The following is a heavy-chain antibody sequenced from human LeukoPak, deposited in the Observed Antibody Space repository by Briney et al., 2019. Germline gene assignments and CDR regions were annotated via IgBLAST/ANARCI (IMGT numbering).Heavy chain of an antibody. CDR2: ISTRGDNT. Sequence: GGSLRLSCAASRFTFSSCAMSWVRQAPGKGLEWVSGISTRGDNTYYADSVKGRFTISRDNSKNTLYLQMNSLRAEDTAVYYCARPNLGHDYWGQGTLVTVSS. CDR3: ARPNLGHDY. CDR1: RFTFSSCA. J-gene: IGHJ4*02. D-gene: IGHD3-16*01. V-gene: IGHV3-23*01.